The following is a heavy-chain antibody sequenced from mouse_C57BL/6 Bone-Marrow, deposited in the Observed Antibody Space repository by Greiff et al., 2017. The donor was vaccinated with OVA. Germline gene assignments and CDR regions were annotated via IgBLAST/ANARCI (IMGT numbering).Heavy chain of an antibody. V-gene: IGHV1-55*01. Sequence: QVQLQQPGAELVKPGASVKMSCKASGYTFTSYWITWVKQRPGQGLEWIGDIYPGSGSTNYNEKFKSKATLTVDTSSSTAYMQLSSLTSEDSAVYYCARGPYYYYGPYYFDYWGQGTTLTVSS. CDR3: ARGPYYYYGPYYFDY. D-gene: IGHD1-1*01. J-gene: IGHJ2*01. CDR2: IYPGSGST. CDR1: GYTFTSYW.